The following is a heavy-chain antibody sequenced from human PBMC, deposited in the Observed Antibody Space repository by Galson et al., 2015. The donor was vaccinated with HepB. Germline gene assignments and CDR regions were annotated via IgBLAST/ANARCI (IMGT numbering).Heavy chain of an antibody. CDR1: GFTFSNYG. CDR2: IRSKANSYAT. Sequence: SLRLSCAASGFTFSNYGMHWVRQASGKGLEWVGRIRSKANSYATAYAASVKGRFTISRDDSKDTAYLQMNSLKTEDTAVYYCTRLNRREWDYFDYWGQGTLVTVSS. J-gene: IGHJ4*02. D-gene: IGHD5-24*01. CDR3: TRLNRREWDYFDY. V-gene: IGHV3-73*01.